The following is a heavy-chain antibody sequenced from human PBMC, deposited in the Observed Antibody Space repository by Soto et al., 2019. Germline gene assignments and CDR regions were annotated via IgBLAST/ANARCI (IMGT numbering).Heavy chain of an antibody. D-gene: IGHD2-2*02. CDR1: GGTFSSYT. Sequence: QVQLVQSGAEVKKPGSSVKVACKASGGTFSSYTISWVRLAPGQGLEWMGRIIPILGIANYAQKFQGRVTITADKSTSTAYMELSSLRSEDTAVYYCPMEYCSSTSCYRDYLGQGTLVTVSS. V-gene: IGHV1-69*02. CDR2: IIPILGIA. CDR3: PMEYCSSTSCYRDY. J-gene: IGHJ4*02.